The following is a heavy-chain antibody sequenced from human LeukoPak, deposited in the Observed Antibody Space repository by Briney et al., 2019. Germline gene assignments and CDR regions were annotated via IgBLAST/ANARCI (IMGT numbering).Heavy chain of an antibody. J-gene: IGHJ4*02. CDR1: GFTFSSYS. CDR2: ISSSSSYI. D-gene: IGHD6-19*01. CDR3: ARHLKWLARGPFDY. V-gene: IGHV3-21*01. Sequence: GGSLRLSCAASGFTFSSYSMNWVRQAPGKGLEWVSSISSSSSYIYYADSVKGRFTISRDNAKNSLYLQMTSLRAEDTAVYYCARHLKWLARGPFDYWGQGTLVTVSS.